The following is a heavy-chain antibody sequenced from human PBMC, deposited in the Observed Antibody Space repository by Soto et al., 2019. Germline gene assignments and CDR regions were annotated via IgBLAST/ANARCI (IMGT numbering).Heavy chain of an antibody. J-gene: IGHJ4*02. CDR3: ARGHGSGSYYNHSPYYFDY. Sequence: GAAVKFSCKASGGTVSSYAISWVRQAPGQGLEWMGGIIPIFGTANYAQKFQGRVTITADESTSTAYMELSSLRSEDTAVYYCARGHGSGSYYNHSPYYFDYWGQGTLVTVSS. V-gene: IGHV1-69*13. CDR1: GGTVSSYA. D-gene: IGHD3-10*01. CDR2: IIPIFGTA.